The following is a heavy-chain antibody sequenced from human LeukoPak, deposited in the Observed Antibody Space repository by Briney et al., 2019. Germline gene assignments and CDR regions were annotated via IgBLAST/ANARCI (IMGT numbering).Heavy chain of an antibody. CDR2: IYYSGSA. CDR1: GGSISSYY. Sequence: SETLSLTCTVSGGSISSYYWSWIRQPPGKGLEWIGYIYYSGSANYNPSLKSRVTISVDTSKNQFSLKLSSVTAADTAVYYCARGSNFWSGYWFDYWGQGTLVTVSS. CDR3: ARGSNFWSGYWFDY. D-gene: IGHD3-3*01. J-gene: IGHJ4*02. V-gene: IGHV4-59*01.